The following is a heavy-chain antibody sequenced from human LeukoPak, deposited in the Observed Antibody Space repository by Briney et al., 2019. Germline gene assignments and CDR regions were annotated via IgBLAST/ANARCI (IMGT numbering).Heavy chain of an antibody. CDR3: TTLSVASSFDY. CDR1: EFAFSVYE. V-gene: IGHV3-48*03. CDR2: ISSSGGTR. D-gene: IGHD6-19*01. Sequence: GGSLRLSCAASEFAFSVYEMDWVRQAPGKGLEWVSYISSSGGTRYYADSVKGRFTISRDNAKNSLYLQMNSLRAEDTAVYYCTTLSVASSFDYWGQGTLVTVSS. J-gene: IGHJ4*02.